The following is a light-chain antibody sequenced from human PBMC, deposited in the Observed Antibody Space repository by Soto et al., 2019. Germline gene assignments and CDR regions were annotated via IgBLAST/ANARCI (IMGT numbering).Light chain of an antibody. CDR2: LNSDGSH. CDR3: QTWGSGIVV. Sequence: QPVLTKSPSASASLGASVKLTCTLSSGHSNYAIAWHQQQSEKGPRYLMKLNSDGSHSKGDGIPDRLSGSSSGAERYLTISSLQSEDEADYYCQTWGSGIVVFGGGTKLTVL. J-gene: IGLJ2*01. V-gene: IGLV4-69*01. CDR1: SGHSNYA.